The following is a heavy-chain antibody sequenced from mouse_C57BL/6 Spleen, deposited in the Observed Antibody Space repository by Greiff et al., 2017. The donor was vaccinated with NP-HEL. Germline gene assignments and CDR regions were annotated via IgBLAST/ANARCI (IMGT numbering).Heavy chain of an antibody. CDR3: ARWDGNSYYYAMDY. V-gene: IGHV1-67*01. D-gene: IGHD2-1*01. Sequence: VQLVESGPELVRPGVSVKLSCTGSGYTFTDYAMHWVKQSHAKSLEWIGVISTYYGDASYNQKFKDKATMTVDKSTSTAYMELARLTSEDSAVYYCARWDGNSYYYAMDYWGQGTSVTVSS. CDR1: GYTFTDYA. J-gene: IGHJ4*01. CDR2: ISTYYGDA.